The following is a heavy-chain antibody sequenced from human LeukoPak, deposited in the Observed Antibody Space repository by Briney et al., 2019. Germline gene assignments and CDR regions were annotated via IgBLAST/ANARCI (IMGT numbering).Heavy chain of an antibody. V-gene: IGHV3-30*18. J-gene: IGHJ3*02. CDR1: EFTFNTYG. D-gene: IGHD6-13*01. CDR2: ISYDGSKK. Sequence: PGRSLRLSCAASEFTFNTYGMHWVRQAPGKGLEWVALISYDGSKKYYADSVKGRFTISRDNSKNTLYLQMNSLRAEDTAVYYCAKGQEQQLVRVAFDIWGQGTMVTVSS. CDR3: AKGQEQQLVRVAFDI.